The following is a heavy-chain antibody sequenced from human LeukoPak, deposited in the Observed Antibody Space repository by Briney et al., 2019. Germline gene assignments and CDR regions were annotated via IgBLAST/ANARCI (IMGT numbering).Heavy chain of an antibody. Sequence: GGSLRLSCAGSGFSFSSYSMNWVRQAPGKGLEWVSSISSSSSYIYYADSVKGRFTISRDNAKNSLYLQMNSLRAEDTAVYYCVRDKDCSGGSCYLFSYYYYYMDVWGKGTTVTVSS. CDR3: VRDKDCSGGSCYLFSYYYYYMDV. V-gene: IGHV3-21*01. J-gene: IGHJ6*03. CDR2: ISSSSSYI. D-gene: IGHD2-15*01. CDR1: GFSFSSYS.